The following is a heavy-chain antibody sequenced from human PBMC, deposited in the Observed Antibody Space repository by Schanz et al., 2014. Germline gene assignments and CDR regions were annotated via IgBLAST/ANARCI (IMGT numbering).Heavy chain of an antibody. D-gene: IGHD6-6*01. V-gene: IGHV1-46*03. CDR3: GRGFSRSYIDF. J-gene: IGHJ4*02. Sequence: QVHLVQSGAEVKKPGASVKVSCKASGYTFVSYSMHWVRQAPGQGLEWMGIINPSGGGTSYALRFQDRVTVTSDTSTSTVYMELSGLRSDDTAVYYCGRGFSRSYIDFWGQGTLITVSS. CDR1: GYTFVSYS. CDR2: INPSGGGT.